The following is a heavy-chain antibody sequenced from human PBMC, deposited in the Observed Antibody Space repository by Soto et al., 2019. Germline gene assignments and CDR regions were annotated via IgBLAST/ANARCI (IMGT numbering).Heavy chain of an antibody. CDR2: IDGSGTTK. Sequence: EVQLLESGGGLVQPGGSLRLSCGVSGFTFNDFEMNWVRQAPGQGLEWLAYIDGSGTTKKYADSVRGRFTIARYNPNNSLFLQMTSLSDADTAISYCARGFGQLNYWGQGTVVPVSP. CDR3: ARGFGQLNY. V-gene: IGHV3-48*03. CDR1: GFTFNDFE. J-gene: IGHJ4*02. D-gene: IGHD3-10*01.